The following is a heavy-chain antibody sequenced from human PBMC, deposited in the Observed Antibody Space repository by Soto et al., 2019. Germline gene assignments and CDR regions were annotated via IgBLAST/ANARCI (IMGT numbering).Heavy chain of an antibody. CDR3: ASVAARPGFDY. D-gene: IGHD6-6*01. CDR2: ISAYNGNT. CDR1: GYTFTSYG. Sequence: ASVKVSCKASGYTFTSYGISWVRQAPGQGLEWMGWISAYNGNTNYAQKLQGRVTMTTDTSTSTAYMELRSLRSGDTAVYYCASVAARPGFDYWGQGTLVTVSS. V-gene: IGHV1-18*01. J-gene: IGHJ4*02.